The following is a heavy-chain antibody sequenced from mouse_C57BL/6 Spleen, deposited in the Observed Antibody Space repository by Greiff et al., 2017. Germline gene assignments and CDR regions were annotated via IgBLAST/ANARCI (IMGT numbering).Heavy chain of an antibody. CDR3: AKDLLSWERDYAMDY. V-gene: IGHV5-4*03. CDR2: ISDGGSYT. D-gene: IGHD4-1*01. CDR1: GFTFSSYA. J-gene: IGHJ4*01. Sequence: EVKLVEPGGGLVKPGGSLKLSCAASGFTFSSYAMSWVRQTPEKRLEWVATISDGGSYTYYPDNVKGRFTISRDNAKNNLYLQMSHLKSEDTAMYYCAKDLLSWERDYAMDYWGQGTSVTVSS.